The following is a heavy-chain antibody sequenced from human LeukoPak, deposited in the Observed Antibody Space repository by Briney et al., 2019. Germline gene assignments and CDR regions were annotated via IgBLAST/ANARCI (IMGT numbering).Heavy chain of an antibody. D-gene: IGHD1-14*01. CDR3: ARDMRTVDAFDI. V-gene: IGHV4-38-2*02. Sequence: SSETLSLTCTVSGYSISIGSSWGWIRQPPGKGLEWIANIPHGGSTYYNPSLKSRVTIPVDTSKNQVSLNLTSVTAADTALYYCARDMRTVDAFDIWGQGTMVTVSS. CDR1: GYSISIGSS. CDR2: IPHGGST. J-gene: IGHJ3*02.